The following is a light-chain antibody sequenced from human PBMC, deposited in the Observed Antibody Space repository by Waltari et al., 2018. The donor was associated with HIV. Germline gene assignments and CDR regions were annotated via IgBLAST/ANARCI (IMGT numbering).Light chain of an antibody. V-gene: IGLV2-11*01. Sequence: QSALTQPRSVSGSPGQSVTISCTGTSSDVGGYNFVSWYQQHPGKVPKLMIYDVSKRPSGVPDRFSGYKSGNTASLTISGLQAEDEAEYYCCSYAGSNRWVFGGGTKLTVL. CDR3: CSYAGSNRWV. CDR2: DVS. J-gene: IGLJ3*02. CDR1: SSDVGGYNF.